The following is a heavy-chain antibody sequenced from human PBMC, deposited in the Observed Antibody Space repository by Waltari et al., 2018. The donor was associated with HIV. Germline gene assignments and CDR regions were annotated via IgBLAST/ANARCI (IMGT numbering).Heavy chain of an antibody. V-gene: IGHV1-8*01. J-gene: IGHJ4*02. D-gene: IGHD3-16*01. CDR2: MNPYCGNT. CDR3: ARCPSPGWGEKFDS. CDR1: GYTFTSYD. Sequence: QVQLVQSGAEVKKPGASVKVSCKASGYTFTSYDINWVRQATGQGLEWRGWMNPYCGNTGYAQKFQGSVTMTRNTSISTAYMELSSLKCEDTAVYYCARCPSPGWGEKFDSWGQGTLVTVSS.